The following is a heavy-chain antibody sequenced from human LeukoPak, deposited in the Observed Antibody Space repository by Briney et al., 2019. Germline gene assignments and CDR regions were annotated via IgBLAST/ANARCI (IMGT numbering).Heavy chain of an antibody. Sequence: GGSLRLSCAASGFTFSSYTMNWVRQAPGKGLEWLSSISRSSSHRYYADSVKGRFTISRDNARNSVDLHLKSLRAEDTAVYYCATLMVGPTDPHDYWGQGTQVSVSS. D-gene: IGHD1-26*01. CDR3: ATLMVGPTDPHDY. J-gene: IGHJ4*02. CDR1: GFTFSSYT. CDR2: ISRSSSHR. V-gene: IGHV3-21*01.